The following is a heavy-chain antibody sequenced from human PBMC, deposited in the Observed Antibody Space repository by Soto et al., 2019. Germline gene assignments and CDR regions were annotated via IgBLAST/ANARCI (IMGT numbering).Heavy chain of an antibody. Sequence: EASVKVSCKASGGTFSSYTISWVRQAPGQGLEWMGRVIPILGIANYAQKFQGRVTITADKSTSTAYMELSSLRSEDTAVYYCARRTQAILRWSAFDIWGQGTMVTVSS. CDR2: VIPILGIA. CDR3: ARRTQAILRWSAFDI. V-gene: IGHV1-69*02. D-gene: IGHD5-18*01. J-gene: IGHJ3*02. CDR1: GGTFSSYT.